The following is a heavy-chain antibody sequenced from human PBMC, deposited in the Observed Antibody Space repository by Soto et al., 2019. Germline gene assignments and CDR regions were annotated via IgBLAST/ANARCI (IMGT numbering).Heavy chain of an antibody. Sequence: LSLTCTVSGGSVRSGSYYWSWIRQPPGKGLEWIGYIHYSGSTHYNPSPASRVTMSVDTSRNQFYLKLSSVTAADTAVYYCARGGYYYDSRIDCWGQGTLVTVSS. D-gene: IGHD3-22*01. V-gene: IGHV4-61*01. CDR2: IHYSGST. J-gene: IGHJ4*02. CDR1: GGSVRSGSYY. CDR3: ARGGYYYDSRIDC.